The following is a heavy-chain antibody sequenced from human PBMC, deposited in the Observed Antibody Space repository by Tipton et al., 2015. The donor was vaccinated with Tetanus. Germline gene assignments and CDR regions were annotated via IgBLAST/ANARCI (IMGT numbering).Heavy chain of an antibody. Sequence: VQLVQSGAEEKKTGESLRISCKGSGYSFTSYWISWVRQMPGKGLEWMARIDPSDSYTNYSPSFHAPVTISADKSISTAYLQWSSLKASDTAMYYCARHVEDGVDYFDYWGQGTLVTVSS. D-gene: IGHD2-15*01. J-gene: IGHJ4*02. CDR3: ARHVEDGVDYFDY. CDR2: IDPSDSYT. CDR1: GYSFTSYW. V-gene: IGHV5-10-1*01.